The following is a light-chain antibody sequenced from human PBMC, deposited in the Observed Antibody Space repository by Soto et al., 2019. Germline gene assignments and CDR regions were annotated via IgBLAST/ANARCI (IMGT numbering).Light chain of an antibody. J-gene: IGKJ1*01. CDR2: GAS. CDR3: QQYGSSPGT. Sequence: EIVVTQSPGTLSLSPGERATLSCRADQRVSSSYLAWYQQKPGQTPRLIIYGASSRATGIPDRFSGSGSGTDVTLNITRLEPEDCAVYYCQQYGSSPGTFGQGTKVEIK. V-gene: IGKV3-20*01. CDR1: QRVSSSY.